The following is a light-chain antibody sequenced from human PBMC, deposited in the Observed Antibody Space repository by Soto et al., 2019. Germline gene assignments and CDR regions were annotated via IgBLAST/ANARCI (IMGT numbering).Light chain of an antibody. CDR2: AAS. J-gene: IGKJ1*01. CDR1: QSVTSSY. Sequence: EIVLTQSPGTLSLSPGERATLSCRASQSVTSSYLAWYQQKPGQAPRLLMYAASSRATGIPDRFSGSGSGTDFTLTISGLEPEDFAVYYCQHFGNSLWTFGQGTKVEI. CDR3: QHFGNSLWT. V-gene: IGKV3-20*01.